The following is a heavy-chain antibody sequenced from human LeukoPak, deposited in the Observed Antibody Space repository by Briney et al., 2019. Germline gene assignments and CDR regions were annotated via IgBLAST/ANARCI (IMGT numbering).Heavy chain of an antibody. J-gene: IGHJ4*02. CDR2: IYHSGSA. CDR3: ARGPTYYYDSSGYDY. Sequence: PSETLSLTCAVSGGSISSGGYSWSWIRQPPGKGPEWIGYIYHSGSAYYNPSLKSRVTISVDRSKNQFSLQLSSVTAADTAVYYCARGPTYYYDSSGYDYWGQGTLVTVSS. V-gene: IGHV4-30-2*01. CDR1: GGSISSGGYS. D-gene: IGHD3-22*01.